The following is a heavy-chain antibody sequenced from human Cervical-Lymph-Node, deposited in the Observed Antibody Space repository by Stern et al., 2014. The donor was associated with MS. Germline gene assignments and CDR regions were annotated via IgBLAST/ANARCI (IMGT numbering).Heavy chain of an antibody. V-gene: IGHV5-51*01. CDR1: GYKFSIYW. D-gene: IGHD1-14*01. CDR2: IYPGDSET. Sequence: VQLVQSGAELIRPGESLKISCKGSGYKFSIYWIAWVRQMPGKVLEWMGIIYPGDSETRYGPSFQGQVTMSADKSTSTAYLQWSSLNASDTAMYFCARQTTAWASDVWGQGTLVTVSS. J-gene: IGHJ4*02. CDR3: ARQTTAWASDV.